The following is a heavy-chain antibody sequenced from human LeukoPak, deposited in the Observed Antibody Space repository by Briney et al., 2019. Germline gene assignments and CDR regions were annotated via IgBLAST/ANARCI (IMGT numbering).Heavy chain of an antibody. CDR2: MNPNSGNT. V-gene: IGHV1-8*01. D-gene: IGHD5-24*01. CDR3: ARARAGYTLLDAFDI. CDR1: GYTFTSYD. J-gene: IGHJ3*02. Sequence: ASVKVSCKASGYTFTSYDINWVRQATGQGLEWMGWMNPNSGNTGYAQKFQGWVTMTRDTSISTAYMELSRLRSDDTAVYYSARARAGYTLLDAFDIWGQGTMVTVSS.